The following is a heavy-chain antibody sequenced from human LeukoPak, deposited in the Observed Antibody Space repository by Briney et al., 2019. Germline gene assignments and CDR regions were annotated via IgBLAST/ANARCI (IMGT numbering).Heavy chain of an antibody. CDR2: IYYSGSA. CDR1: GGSISGYY. D-gene: IGHD2/OR15-2a*01. J-gene: IGHJ3*01. Sequence: PSETLSLTCTVSGGSISGYYWSWIRQPPGKGLEYIGYIYYSGSANYNPSLKSRVTISVDTSKNQFSLKLSSVTAADTAVYYCARHFRAFDVWGQGTIVTVSS. V-gene: IGHV4-59*08. CDR3: ARHFRAFDV.